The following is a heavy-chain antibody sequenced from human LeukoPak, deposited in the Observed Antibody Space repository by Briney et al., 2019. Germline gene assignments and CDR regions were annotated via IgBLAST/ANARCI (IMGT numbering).Heavy chain of an antibody. CDR2: ISGDGGST. CDR3: AKVRLRGTLYGVDY. V-gene: IGHV3-43*02. D-gene: IGHD2-8*01. Sequence: PGGSLRLSCAASGFTFDDYAMHWVRQSLGKGLEWVSLISGDGGSTYYADSVRGRFTISRDSSKTSLYLQMNSLRSDDTAFYYCAKVRLRGTLYGVDYWGQGTLVTVSS. J-gene: IGHJ4*02. CDR1: GFTFDDYA.